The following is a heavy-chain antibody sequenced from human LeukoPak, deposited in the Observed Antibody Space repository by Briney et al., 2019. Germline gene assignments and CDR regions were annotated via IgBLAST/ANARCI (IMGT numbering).Heavy chain of an antibody. V-gene: IGHV5-51*07. D-gene: IGHD4-17*01. Sequence: GESLKISCKASGYNFTPYWIGWVHQKPGKGLEWMGITFPGVSDTKYSPPFQGLVTMSADRSTNTAYLQWNSLKASDTAMYYCVRHFHPAETTGGYFDLLGRGTLVTVSS. CDR2: TFPGVSDT. J-gene: IGHJ2*01. CDR1: GYNFTPYW. CDR3: VRHFHPAETTGGYFDL.